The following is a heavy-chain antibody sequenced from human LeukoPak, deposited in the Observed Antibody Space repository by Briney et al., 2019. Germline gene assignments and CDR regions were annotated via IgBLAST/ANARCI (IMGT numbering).Heavy chain of an antibody. D-gene: IGHD6-19*01. J-gene: IGHJ4*02. CDR2: IYYSGNT. Sequence: SETLSLTCSVSGDSISGTSYYWGWIRQPPGEGLEWVVSIYYSGNTYYNPSLKRRVTISLDTSKNQFSLKLTSATAADTAVYYCARSAYGSGWCDYWGQGTLVTVSS. CDR3: ARSAYGSGWCDY. V-gene: IGHV4-39*01. CDR1: GDSISGTSYY.